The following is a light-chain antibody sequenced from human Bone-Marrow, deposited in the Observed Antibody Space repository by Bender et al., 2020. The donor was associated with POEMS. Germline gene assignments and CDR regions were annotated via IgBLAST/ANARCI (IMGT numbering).Light chain of an antibody. CDR1: SAHVGSFNL. J-gene: IGLJ3*02. V-gene: IGLV2-23*02. Sequence: QSALTQPVSVSGSPGQSITISCTGTSAHVGSFNLVSWHQQHPGKSSKLMIYDVSSRPSGVSNRFAASKSGNTASLTISGLQAEDEASYYCCSFAGRGTWVFGGGTKVTVL. CDR2: DVS. CDR3: CSFAGRGTWV.